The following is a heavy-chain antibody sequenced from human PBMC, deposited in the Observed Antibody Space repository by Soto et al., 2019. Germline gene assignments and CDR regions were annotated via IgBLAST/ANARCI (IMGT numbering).Heavy chain of an antibody. J-gene: IGHJ3*02. V-gene: IGHV1-69*13. CDR2: IIPIFGTA. CDR1: GGTFSSYA. D-gene: IGHD2-2*02. Sequence: SVKVSCKASGGTFSSYAISWVRQAPGQGLEWMGGIIPIFGTANYAQKFQGRVTITADESTSTAYMELSSLRSEDTAVYYCARGAILLDAFDIWGQGTMVTVSS. CDR3: ARGAILLDAFDI.